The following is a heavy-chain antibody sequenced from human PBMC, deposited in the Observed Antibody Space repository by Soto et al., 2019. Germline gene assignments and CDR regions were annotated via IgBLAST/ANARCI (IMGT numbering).Heavy chain of an antibody. CDR3: ARRRYDILTGYYSAPDY. Sequence: QVQLQQWGAGLLKPSETLSLTCAVYGGSFSGYYWRWIRQPPGKGLEWIGEINHSGSTNYNPSLKSRVTISVDTSKNQFSLKLSSVTAADTAVYYCARRRYDILTGYYSAPDYWGQGTLVTVSS. J-gene: IGHJ4*02. CDR1: GGSFSGYY. V-gene: IGHV4-34*01. CDR2: INHSGST. D-gene: IGHD3-9*01.